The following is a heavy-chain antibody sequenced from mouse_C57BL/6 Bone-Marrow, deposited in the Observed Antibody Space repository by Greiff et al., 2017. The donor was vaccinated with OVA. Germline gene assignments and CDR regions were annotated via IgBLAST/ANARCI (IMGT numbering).Heavy chain of an antibody. J-gene: IGHJ4*01. CDR1: GFNIKDYY. Sequence: EVKVVESGAELVKPGASVKLSCTASGFNIKDYYMHWVKQRTEQGLAWIGRIDPEDGETKYAPKFQGKATITADTSSNPAYLQLSSLTSEDTAVYYCAYYYGSRRGYAMDYWGQGTSVTVSS. D-gene: IGHD1-1*01. V-gene: IGHV14-2*01. CDR2: IDPEDGET. CDR3: AYYYGSRRGYAMDY.